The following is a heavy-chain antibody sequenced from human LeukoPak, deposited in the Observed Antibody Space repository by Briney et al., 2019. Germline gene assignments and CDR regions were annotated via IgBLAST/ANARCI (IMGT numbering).Heavy chain of an antibody. Sequence: GGSLRVSCAASGFTFSRSAMSWVRQALGKGLEWVSGISGSGGSTYYVDSVKGRFTISRDNSKNTLYLQMNSLRAEDTAIYFCAKHDAYDVLTGFSGWSQGTLVTVSS. J-gene: IGHJ4*02. V-gene: IGHV3-23*01. D-gene: IGHD3-9*01. CDR3: AKHDAYDVLTGFSG. CDR2: ISGSGGST. CDR1: GFTFSRSA.